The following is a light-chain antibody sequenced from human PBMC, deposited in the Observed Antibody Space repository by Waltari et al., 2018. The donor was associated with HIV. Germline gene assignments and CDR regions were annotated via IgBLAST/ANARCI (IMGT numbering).Light chain of an antibody. V-gene: IGLV1-40*01. CDR1: GINYD. Sequence: QSVLMQPPSVSGAPGQGVAISCSRVGINYDVSWYQKLPGMAPKLLVYGDDSRPSGVPDRFSASQSGTSASLAITGLQPEDEAEYYCQSYGAGLGDFYVFGSGTKVTV. J-gene: IGLJ1*01. CDR3: QSYGAGLGDFYV. CDR2: GDD.